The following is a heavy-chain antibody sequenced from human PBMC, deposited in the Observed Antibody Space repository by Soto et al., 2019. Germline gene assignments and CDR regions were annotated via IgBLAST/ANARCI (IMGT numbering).Heavy chain of an antibody. CDR2: ISGDGSNE. CDR1: GFTFINYA. Sequence: PGGSLRLSCGVSGFTFINYAMHWVRQAPGKGLEWVALISGDGSNEYYADSVKGRFTISRDNSRNTLYLQMNSLRADDTAVYYCARHPSHLKSGWLDPWGRGTLVTVSS. V-gene: IGHV3-30-3*01. J-gene: IGHJ5*02. CDR3: ARHPSHLKSGWLDP. D-gene: IGHD3-3*02.